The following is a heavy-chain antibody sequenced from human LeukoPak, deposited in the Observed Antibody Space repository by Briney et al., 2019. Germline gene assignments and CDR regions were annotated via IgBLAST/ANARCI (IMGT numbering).Heavy chain of an antibody. Sequence: GGSLRLSCEVSGFTIRNQWMSWVRQAPGKGLKWVANIKQDRSEKYYVDSVKGRFTISRDNAKNSLYLQMNSLRAEDTAVYYCARDGISGLTSYYYMDVWGKGTTVTVSS. CDR2: IKQDRSEK. CDR1: GFTIRNQW. CDR3: ARDGISGLTSYYYMDV. V-gene: IGHV3-7*01. J-gene: IGHJ6*03. D-gene: IGHD6-19*01.